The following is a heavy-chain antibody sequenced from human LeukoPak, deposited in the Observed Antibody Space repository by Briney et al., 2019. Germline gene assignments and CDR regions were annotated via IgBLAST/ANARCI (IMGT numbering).Heavy chain of an antibody. V-gene: IGHV3-53*04. J-gene: IGHJ4*02. Sequence: GGSLRLSCAASGFTFSSNYMSWVRQAPGKGLEWVSVIYSGGSTYYADSVKGRFTISRHNSKNTLYLQMNSLRAEDTAVYYCARWKYSSGWIYYFDYWGQGTLVTVSS. CDR1: GFTFSSNY. CDR2: IYSGGST. D-gene: IGHD6-19*01. CDR3: ARWKYSSGWIYYFDY.